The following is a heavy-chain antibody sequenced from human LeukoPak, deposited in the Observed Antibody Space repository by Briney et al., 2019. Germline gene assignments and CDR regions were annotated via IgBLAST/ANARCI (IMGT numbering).Heavy chain of an antibody. D-gene: IGHD3-9*01. CDR3: ARLGPRMRTSYYDILTGYSWYFDL. CDR1: GYSISSDYY. Sequence: SETLSLTGTVSGYSISSDYYWGWIRQPLGKGLEWIGSVHHSGRTYYNPSLKSRVTISVDTSKNQFSLKLSSVTAADTAVYYCARLGPRMRTSYYDILTGYSWYFDLWGRGTLVTVSS. CDR2: VHHSGRT. J-gene: IGHJ2*01. V-gene: IGHV4-38-2*02.